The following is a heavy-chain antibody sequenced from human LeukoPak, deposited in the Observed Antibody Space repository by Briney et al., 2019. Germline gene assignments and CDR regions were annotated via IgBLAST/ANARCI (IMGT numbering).Heavy chain of an antibody. CDR1: GYNLISYG. Sequence: GASVKVSCKASGYNLISYGIIWVRQAPGQGLEWMGWISAYNVNTNYAQKFQGRVTMTTDTSTSTAYMGLRSLKSDDTAVYFCARPYDTSGYYNYYFDYWGQGTLVTVSS. D-gene: IGHD3-22*01. J-gene: IGHJ4*02. CDR2: ISAYNVNT. CDR3: ARPYDTSGYYNYYFDY. V-gene: IGHV1-18*01.